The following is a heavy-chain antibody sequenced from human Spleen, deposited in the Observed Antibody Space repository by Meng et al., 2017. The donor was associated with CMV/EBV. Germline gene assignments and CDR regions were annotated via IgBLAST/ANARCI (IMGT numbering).Heavy chain of an antibody. J-gene: IGHJ6*02. D-gene: IGHD3-3*01. V-gene: IGHV1-8*01. Sequence: ASVKVSCKASGYTFTNYDFNWVRQATGQGLEWMRWMIPSTGATGYAQKFQGRVTMTGDTSISTAYMDLNRLRSDDTAIYYCARTLPPNTIFGVVIYYGMDVWGQGTTVTVSS. CDR3: ARTLPPNTIFGVVIYYGMDV. CDR1: GYTFTNYD. CDR2: MIPSTGAT.